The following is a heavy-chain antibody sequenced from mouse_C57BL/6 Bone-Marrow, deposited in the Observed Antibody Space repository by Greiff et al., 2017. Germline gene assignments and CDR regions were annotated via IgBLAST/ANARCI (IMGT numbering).Heavy chain of an antibody. CDR1: GSTFTSYW. CDR2: FDPSDGYT. D-gene: IGHD2-1*01. Sequence: QVQLQQPGPELVRPGPSVRFSCKASGSTFTSYWMHWVKQRPGKGLEWIGGFDPSDGYTNYNQKFKGKATLTVDTTSSTADMQLSSLTSEDSAVYYCARSYGNYWYFDVWGTGTTGTVSS. J-gene: IGHJ1*03. V-gene: IGHV1-59*01. CDR3: ARSYGNYWYFDV.